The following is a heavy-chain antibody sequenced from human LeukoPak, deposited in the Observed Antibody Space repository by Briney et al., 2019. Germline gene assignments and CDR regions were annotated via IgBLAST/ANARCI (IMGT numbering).Heavy chain of an antibody. Sequence: GRSLRLSCAASGFTFSSYGMHWVRQAPGKGLEWVAVIWYDGSNKYYADSVKGRFTISRDNSKNTLYLQMNSLRAEDTAVYYCARGDLVLLWFGELFRNPLNYGMDVWGQGTTVTVSS. CDR3: ARGDLVLLWFGELFRNPLNYGMDV. J-gene: IGHJ6*02. V-gene: IGHV3-33*01. CDR1: GFTFSSYG. D-gene: IGHD3-10*01. CDR2: IWYDGSNK.